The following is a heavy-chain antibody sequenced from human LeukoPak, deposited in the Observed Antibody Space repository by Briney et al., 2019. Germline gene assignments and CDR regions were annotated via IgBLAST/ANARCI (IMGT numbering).Heavy chain of an antibody. Sequence: PSETLSLTCTVSGGSISSYYWSWIRQPPGKGLEWIGYIYYSGSTNYNPSLKSRVTISVDTSKNQFSLKLSSVTAADTAVYYCARPYDFWSGDHDAFDIWGQGTMVTVSS. CDR3: ARPYDFWSGDHDAFDI. D-gene: IGHD3-3*01. CDR2: IYYSGST. J-gene: IGHJ3*02. V-gene: IGHV4-59*08. CDR1: GGSISSYY.